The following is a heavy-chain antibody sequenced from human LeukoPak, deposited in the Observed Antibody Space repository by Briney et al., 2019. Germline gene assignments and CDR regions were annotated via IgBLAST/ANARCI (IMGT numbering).Heavy chain of an antibody. CDR3: ARAQEYYYYYGMDV. CDR1: GFTFSSYA. CDR2: ISYDGSNK. J-gene: IGHJ6*02. Sequence: GRSLRLSCAASGFTFSSYAMHWVRQAPAKGLEWVAVISYDGSNKYYADSVKGRFTISRDNSKNTLYLQMNSLRAEDTAVYYCARAQEYYYYYGMDVWGQGTTVTVSS. V-gene: IGHV3-30-3*01.